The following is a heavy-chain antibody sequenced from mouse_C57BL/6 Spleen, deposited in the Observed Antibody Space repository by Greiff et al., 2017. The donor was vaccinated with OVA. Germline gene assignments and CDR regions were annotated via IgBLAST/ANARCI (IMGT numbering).Heavy chain of an antibody. CDR3: ARRGYDVGDWYFDG. CDR1: GFSLSTSGMG. V-gene: IGHV8-12*01. CDR2: IYWDDDT. Sequence: QVTLKVCGPGILQSSQTLSLTCSFSGFSLSTSGMGVSWIRQPSGKGLEWLAHIYWDDDTRYNPSLKSRLTISKVTSRNQVFLKITSVDTADTATYYCARRGYDVGDWYFDGWGTGTTVTVSS. D-gene: IGHD2-2*01. J-gene: IGHJ1*03.